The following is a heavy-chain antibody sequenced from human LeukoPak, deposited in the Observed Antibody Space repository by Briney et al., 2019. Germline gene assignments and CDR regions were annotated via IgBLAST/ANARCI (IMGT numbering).Heavy chain of an antibody. J-gene: IGHJ4*02. Sequence: PGGSLRLSCAASGFTFSGYGMHWVRQAPGKGLEWLAFIRFDGNDKYDADFVKGRFAISRDNSKNTLYLQMNSLRGEDTAVYYCATAIVVPGGAQRALDYWGQGTLVTVSS. V-gene: IGHV3-30*02. CDR1: GFTFSGYG. CDR3: ATAIVVPGGAQRALDY. D-gene: IGHD2-15*01. CDR2: IRFDGNDK.